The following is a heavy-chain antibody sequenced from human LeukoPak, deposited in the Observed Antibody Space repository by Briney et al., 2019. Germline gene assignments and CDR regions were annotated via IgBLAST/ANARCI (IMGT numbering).Heavy chain of an antibody. D-gene: IGHD6-6*01. Sequence: ASVKVSCKASGYTFTGYYMHWVRQAPGQGLEWMGWINPNSGGTNYAQKFQGRVTMTRDTSISTAYMELSRLRSDDTAVYYCARAQGEEQLEAFDIWGQGTMVTVSS. CDR2: INPNSGGT. CDR3: ARAQGEEQLEAFDI. CDR1: GYTFTGYY. J-gene: IGHJ3*02. V-gene: IGHV1-2*02.